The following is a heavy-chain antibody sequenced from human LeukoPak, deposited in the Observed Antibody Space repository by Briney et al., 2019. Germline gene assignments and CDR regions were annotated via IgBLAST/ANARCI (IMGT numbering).Heavy chain of an antibody. Sequence: PGGSLRLSCAASGFTFSSYAMSWVRQAPGKGLEWVSAISGSGGSTYYADSVKGRFTISRDNSKNTLYLQMNSLRAEDTAVYYCAKDPRSTSCPLWCDYWGQGTLVTVSS. D-gene: IGHD2-2*01. CDR3: AKDPRSTSCPLWCDY. V-gene: IGHV3-23*01. CDR1: GFTFSSYA. CDR2: ISGSGGST. J-gene: IGHJ4*02.